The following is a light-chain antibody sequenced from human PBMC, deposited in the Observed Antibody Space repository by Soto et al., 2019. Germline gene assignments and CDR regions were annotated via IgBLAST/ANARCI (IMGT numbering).Light chain of an antibody. Sequence: SASQSVCSNIAWYQQKPGQSPRLLVYDASTRATAIPARFSGSGSGTEFTLTINTLQPEDFAVYYCQQRSNWPPLTFGGGTKVDIK. V-gene: IGKV3-15*01. CDR1: QSVCSN. CDR2: DAS. J-gene: IGKJ4*01. CDR3: QQRSNWPPLT.